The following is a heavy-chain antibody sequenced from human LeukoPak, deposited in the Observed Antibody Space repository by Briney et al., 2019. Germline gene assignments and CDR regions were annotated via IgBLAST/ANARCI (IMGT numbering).Heavy chain of an antibody. CDR3: ASAPALDYGDYEYYFDY. J-gene: IGHJ4*02. Sequence: SETLPLTCTVSGGSISSGDYYWSWIRQPPGKGLEWIGYIYYSGSTYYNPSLKSRVTISVDKSKNQFSLKLSSVTAADTAVYYCASAPALDYGDYEYYFDYWGQGTLVTVSS. D-gene: IGHD4-17*01. CDR2: IYYSGST. CDR1: GGSISSGDYY. V-gene: IGHV4-30-4*01.